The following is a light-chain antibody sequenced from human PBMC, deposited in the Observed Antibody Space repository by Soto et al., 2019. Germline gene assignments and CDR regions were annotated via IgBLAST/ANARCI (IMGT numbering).Light chain of an antibody. Sequence: EIVLTQSPGTLSLSPGERATLSCRASQSVSSYYLAWYQQKPGQAPRLLIYAASSRATGIPDRFSGGGSGTDVTLTISRLEPEDFAVYYCQQCRSSPWTFGQGTKVEIK. CDR3: QQCRSSPWT. J-gene: IGKJ1*01. CDR1: QSVSSYY. V-gene: IGKV3-20*01. CDR2: AAS.